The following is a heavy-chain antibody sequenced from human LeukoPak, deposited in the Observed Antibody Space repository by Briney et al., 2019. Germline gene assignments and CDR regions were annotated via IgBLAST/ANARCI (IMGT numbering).Heavy chain of an antibody. Sequence: GGSLRLSCAASRFTFSSCAMHWVRQAPGKGLEWVAVISDGGSNKFCGSSVKGRFTISRNNSQNTLYLQMSSLRAEDKAVYYCGKGLGGGATTGTFDYWGQGTLVTVSS. V-gene: IGHV3-30*18. J-gene: IGHJ4*02. D-gene: IGHD1-26*01. CDR1: RFTFSSCA. CDR2: ISDGGSNK. CDR3: GKGLGGGATTGTFDY.